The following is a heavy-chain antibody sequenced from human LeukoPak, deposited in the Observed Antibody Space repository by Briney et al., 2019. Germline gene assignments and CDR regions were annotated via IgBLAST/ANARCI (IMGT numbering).Heavy chain of an antibody. J-gene: IGHJ6*03. CDR3: AREGRITIFGVVIRYYMDV. V-gene: IGHV1-18*04. CDR1: GYTFTGYY. D-gene: IGHD3-3*01. Sequence: ASVKVSCKTSGYTFTGYYMHWVRQAPGQGLEWMGWISAYNGNTNYAQKLQGRVTMTTDTSTSTAYMELRSLRSDDTAVYYCAREGRITIFGVVIRYYMDVWGKGTTVTVSS. CDR2: ISAYNGNT.